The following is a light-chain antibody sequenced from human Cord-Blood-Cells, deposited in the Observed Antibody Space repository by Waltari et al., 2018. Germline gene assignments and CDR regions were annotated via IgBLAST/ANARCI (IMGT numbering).Light chain of an antibody. Sequence: QSVLTQPPSASGTPGQRVTISCSGSSSNIGSNYVYWYQQLPGTAPKLLIYRNNQRPSVVPDRFSGSKSGTSASLAISGLRSEDEADYYCAAWDDSLSGEVFGGGTKLTVL. V-gene: IGLV1-47*01. CDR3: AAWDDSLSGEV. CDR2: RNN. J-gene: IGLJ2*01. CDR1: SSNIGSNY.